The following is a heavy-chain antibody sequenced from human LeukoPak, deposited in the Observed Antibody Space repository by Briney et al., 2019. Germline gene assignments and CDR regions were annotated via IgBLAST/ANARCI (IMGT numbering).Heavy chain of an antibody. CDR2: INPNTGDT. CDR3: GRGNKSFDP. CDR1: GYTFTAHY. V-gene: IGHV1-2*02. J-gene: IGHJ5*02. Sequence: ASVKVSCKASGYTFTAHYVHWVRQAPGQGLEWIGWINPNTGDTNYAPKFQGRVTMIKDTSTNSAYMELNKLISDDTAVYYCGRGNKSFDPWGQGTLVTVSS.